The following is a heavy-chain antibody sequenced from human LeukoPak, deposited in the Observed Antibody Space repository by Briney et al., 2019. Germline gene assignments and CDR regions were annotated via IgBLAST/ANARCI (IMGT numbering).Heavy chain of an antibody. CDR1: GGSMNTYY. V-gene: IGHV4-4*07. CDR2: MYHSGTT. Sequence: SETLSLTCTVSGGSMNTYYWTWLRQPAGKRLEWLGRMYHSGTTNYNSPLYNPSLSSRVTMSVDGAKNQFSLRLKSVTTADTAIYFCARERDHGYSYGLVLDSWGQGSLVTVSS. CDR3: ARERDHGYSYGLVLDS. J-gene: IGHJ4*02. D-gene: IGHD5-18*01.